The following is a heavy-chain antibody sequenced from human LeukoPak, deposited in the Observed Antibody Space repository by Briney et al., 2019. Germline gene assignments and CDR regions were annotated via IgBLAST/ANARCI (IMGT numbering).Heavy chain of an antibody. J-gene: IGHJ3*02. CDR1: GGSIGSYY. CDR3: ARDLLGDYGTFDI. CDR2: IYTSGST. Sequence: PSETLSLTCTVSGGSIGSYYWSWIRQPAGKGLEWIGRIYTSGSTNYNPSLESRVTMSVDTSSNRFSLRLRSVTAADTAVYYCARDLLGDYGTFDIWGQGTMVTVSS. D-gene: IGHD4-17*01. V-gene: IGHV4-4*07.